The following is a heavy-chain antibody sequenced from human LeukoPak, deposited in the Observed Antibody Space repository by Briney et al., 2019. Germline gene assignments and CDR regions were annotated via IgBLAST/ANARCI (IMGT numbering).Heavy chain of an antibody. J-gene: IGHJ4*02. CDR2: ISSSSYYI. Sequence: PGESLRLSCAASGFTFSSHSMSWVRQAPGKGLEWVSSISSSSYYIYYADSVKGRFTISRDNAKNSLYLQMDSLRAEDTAVYYCARVQWVRGVVIQSLDYWGQGALVTVSS. V-gene: IGHV3-21*01. CDR3: ARVQWVRGVVIQSLDY. D-gene: IGHD3-10*01. CDR1: GFTFSSHS.